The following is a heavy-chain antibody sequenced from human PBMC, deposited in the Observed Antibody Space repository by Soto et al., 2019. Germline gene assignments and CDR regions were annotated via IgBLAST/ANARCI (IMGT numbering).Heavy chain of an antibody. Sequence: QVQLVQSGAEEKKPGASVKVSCKASGYTFTSYAMHWVRQAPGQRLEWMGWINAGNGNTKYSQKFQGRVTITRDTSASTAYMELSSLRSEDTAVYYCVRDRQQLNCFDPWGQGTLVTVSS. J-gene: IGHJ5*02. V-gene: IGHV1-3*05. D-gene: IGHD6-13*01. CDR3: VRDRQQLNCFDP. CDR2: INAGNGNT. CDR1: GYTFTSYA.